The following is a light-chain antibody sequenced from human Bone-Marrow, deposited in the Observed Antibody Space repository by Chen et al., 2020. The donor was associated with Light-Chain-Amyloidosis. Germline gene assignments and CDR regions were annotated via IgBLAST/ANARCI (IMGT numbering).Light chain of an antibody. CDR1: SGSVATNY. V-gene: IGLV6-57*01. Sequence: NFMLTQPHSVSESPWKTVIISCTRSSGSVATNYVQWYQQRPGSSPTTVIYEDDQRPSGVPDRFSGSIDRSSNSASLTISGLKTEDEADYYCQSYQGSSQGVFGGGTKLTVL. J-gene: IGLJ3*02. CDR3: QSYQGSSQGV. CDR2: EDD.